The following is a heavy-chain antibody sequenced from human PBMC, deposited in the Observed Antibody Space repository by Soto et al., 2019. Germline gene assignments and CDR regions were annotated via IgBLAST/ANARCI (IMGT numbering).Heavy chain of an antibody. Sequence: PGESRKISCEASVYDFSRHWIAWVRQMPGKGLECIGIIHPSDSDTRYSPSFQGQVTISVDKSTRTAYLQWSSLKASDTAMYYCARRNYFDYWGQGTLVTSPQ. CDR3: ARRNYFDY. V-gene: IGHV5-51*01. J-gene: IGHJ4*02. CDR2: IHPSDSDT. CDR1: VYDFSRHW.